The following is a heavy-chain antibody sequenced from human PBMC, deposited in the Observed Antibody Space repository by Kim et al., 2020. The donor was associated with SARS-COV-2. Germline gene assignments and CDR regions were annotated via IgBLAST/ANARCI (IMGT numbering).Heavy chain of an antibody. D-gene: IGHD3-10*01. J-gene: IGHJ4*02. CDR2: ISSSSSYI. CDR3: AISSYGSGSYYYK. V-gene: IGHV3-21*01. CDR1: GFTFSSYS. Sequence: GGSLRLSCAASGFTFSSYSMNWVRQAPGKGLEWVSSISSSSSYIYYADSVKGRFTISRDNAKNSLYLQMNSLRAEDTAVYYWAISSYGSGSYYYKWGQGTLVIVSS.